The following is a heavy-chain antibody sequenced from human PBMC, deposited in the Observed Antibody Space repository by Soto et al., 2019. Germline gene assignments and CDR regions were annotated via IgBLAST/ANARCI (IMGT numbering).Heavy chain of an antibody. J-gene: IGHJ4*02. D-gene: IGHD3-3*01. CDR1: GFSFSNAW. CDR2: IKSKTDGGTT. CDR3: TTDRTIFAVVIEAH. Sequence: PGXSRRRCSSASGFSFSNAWMSWFRQAPWKGLEWVGRIKSKTDGGTTDYAAPVKGRFTISRDDSKNTLYRQMNSPKTEDTAVYYCTTDRTIFAVVIEAHWGQGTLVTVS. V-gene: IGHV3-15*01.